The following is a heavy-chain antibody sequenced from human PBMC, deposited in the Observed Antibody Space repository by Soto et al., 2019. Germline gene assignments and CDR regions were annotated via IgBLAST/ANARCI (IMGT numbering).Heavy chain of an antibody. CDR3: ATWHEREHAYDV. D-gene: IGHD1-1*01. J-gene: IGHJ3*01. Sequence: DVQLVESGGGLIQPGESLRLSCAAFGFTISGKKYVAWGRQAPGKGLEWVSALYDLDGSFYAASVQGRFTTSSDSSKTTVYLQMNDLRPDDTAVYYCATWHEREHAYDVWGQGTTVTVSS. CDR2: LYDLDGS. V-gene: IGHV3-53*01. CDR1: GFTISGKKY.